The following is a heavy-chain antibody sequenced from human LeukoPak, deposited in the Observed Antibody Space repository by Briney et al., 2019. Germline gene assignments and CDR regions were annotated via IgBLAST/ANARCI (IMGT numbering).Heavy chain of an antibody. Sequence: GGSLRLSCAASGFTFSSYSMNWVRQAPGKGLEWVSSISSSSSYIYYADSVKGRFTISRDNAKNSLYLQMNSLRAEDTAVYYCARDLSRHYDFWSSYSAPARTFEYWGQGTLVTVSS. D-gene: IGHD3-3*01. CDR1: GFTFSSYS. CDR2: ISSSSSYI. J-gene: IGHJ4*02. CDR3: ARDLSRHYDFWSSYSAPARTFEY. V-gene: IGHV3-21*01.